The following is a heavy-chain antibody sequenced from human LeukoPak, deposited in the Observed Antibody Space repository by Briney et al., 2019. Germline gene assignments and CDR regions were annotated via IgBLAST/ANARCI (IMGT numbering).Heavy chain of an antibody. CDR3: ARDRGGSGIGWFDP. V-gene: IGHV3-21*01. CDR1: GFTFSSYS. D-gene: IGHD3-10*01. J-gene: IGHJ5*02. CDR2: ISSSSSYI. Sequence: GSLRLSCAASGFTFSSYSMNWVRPAPGKGLEWVSSISSSSSYIYYADSVKGRFTISRDNAKNSLYLQMNSLRAEDTAVYYCARDRGGSGIGWFDPWGQGTLVTVSS.